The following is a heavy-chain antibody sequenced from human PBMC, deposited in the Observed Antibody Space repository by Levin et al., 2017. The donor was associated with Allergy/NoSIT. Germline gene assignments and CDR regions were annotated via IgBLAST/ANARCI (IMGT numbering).Heavy chain of an antibody. D-gene: IGHD2-15*01. Sequence: RASVKVSCKASGGTFSSYAISWVRQAPGQGLEWMGGIIPIFGTANYAQKFQGRVTITADKSTSTAYMELSSLRSEDTAVYYCARAPGYCSGGSCYSYYYGMDVWGQGTTVTVSS. CDR1: GGTFSSYA. CDR2: IIPIFGTA. V-gene: IGHV1-69*06. CDR3: ARAPGYCSGGSCYSYYYGMDV. J-gene: IGHJ6*02.